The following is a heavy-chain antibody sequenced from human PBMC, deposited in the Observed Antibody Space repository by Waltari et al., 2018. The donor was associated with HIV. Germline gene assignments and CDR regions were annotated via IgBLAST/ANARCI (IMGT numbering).Heavy chain of an antibody. CDR2: ISGSGGST. CDR3: AKEEGYGSGSYAYFQH. V-gene: IGHV3-23*01. Sequence: EVQLLESGGGLVQPGGSLRLSCAASGFTFSSYAMSWVRQAQGKGLEWVSAISGSGGSTYYADSVKGRFTISRDNSKNTLYLQMNSLRAEDTAVYYCAKEEGYGSGSYAYFQHWGQGTLVTVSS. CDR1: GFTFSSYA. J-gene: IGHJ1*01. D-gene: IGHD3-10*01.